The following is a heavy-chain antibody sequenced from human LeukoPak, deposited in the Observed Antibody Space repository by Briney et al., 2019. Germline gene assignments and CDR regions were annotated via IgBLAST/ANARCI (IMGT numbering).Heavy chain of an antibody. J-gene: IGHJ4*02. CDR2: IGSSGTTI. Sequence: PGGSLRLSCAASGFTFTSYSMNWVRQAPGKGLEWVSNIGSSGTTIYYADSVKGRFSISRDNAKNSLYLQMNSLRVEDTAVYYCALLAVASDFDYWGQGTPVTVSS. V-gene: IGHV3-48*04. D-gene: IGHD6-19*01. CDR1: GFTFTSYS. CDR3: ALLAVASDFDY.